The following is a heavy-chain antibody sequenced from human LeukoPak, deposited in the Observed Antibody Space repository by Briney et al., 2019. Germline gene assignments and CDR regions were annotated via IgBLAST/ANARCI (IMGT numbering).Heavy chain of an antibody. V-gene: IGHV1-69*13. Sequence: ASVKVSCTASGGTFSSYAISWVRQAPGQGLEWMGGIIPIFGTAHYAQKFQGTVTITADESTSTAYMELSSLRSEDTAAYYCARSGDSSGYFYYYYMDVWGKGTTVTTSS. CDR1: GGTFSSYA. CDR2: IIPIFGTA. D-gene: IGHD3-22*01. J-gene: IGHJ6*03. CDR3: ARSGDSSGYFYYYYMDV.